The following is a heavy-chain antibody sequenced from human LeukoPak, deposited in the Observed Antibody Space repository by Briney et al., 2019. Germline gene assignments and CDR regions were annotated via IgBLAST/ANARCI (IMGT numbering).Heavy chain of an antibody. CDR3: ARVTGYMTEDFFDY. D-gene: IGHD6-13*01. Sequence: SETLSLTCTVSGGSISSYYWSWIRQPPGKGLEWIGYIYYSGSTNYNPSLKSRVTISVDTSKNQFSLKLSSVTAADTAVYYCARVTGYMTEDFFDYWGQGTLVTVSS. CDR2: IYYSGST. V-gene: IGHV4-59*01. J-gene: IGHJ4*02. CDR1: GGSISSYY.